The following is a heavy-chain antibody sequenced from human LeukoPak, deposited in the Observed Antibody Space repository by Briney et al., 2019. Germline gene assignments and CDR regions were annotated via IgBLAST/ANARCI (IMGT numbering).Heavy chain of an antibody. D-gene: IGHD3-16*02. CDR3: ARVFRSGFTFGGVIAY. CDR1: GFTFSSYW. V-gene: IGHV3-7*01. J-gene: IGHJ4*02. Sequence: GGSLRLSCAASGFTFSSYWMSWVRQAPGKGLEWVANIKQDGSEKYYVDSVKGRFTISRDNAKNSLYLQMNSLRAEDTAVYYCARVFRSGFTFGGVIAYWGQGTLVTVSS. CDR2: IKQDGSEK.